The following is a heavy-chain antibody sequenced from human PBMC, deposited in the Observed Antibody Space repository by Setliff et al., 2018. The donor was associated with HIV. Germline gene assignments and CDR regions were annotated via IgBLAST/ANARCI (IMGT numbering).Heavy chain of an antibody. V-gene: IGHV1-18*01. CDR2: ISAYNGNT. D-gene: IGHD2-21*02. J-gene: IGHJ4*02. CDR1: GYTFTSYG. CDR3: ARLSVVTATRIYYFDY. Sequence: ASVKVSCKASGYTFTSYGISWVRQAPGQGLEWMGWISAYNGNTNYAQKLQGRVTMTTDTSTSTAYMEVRSLRSDDTAVYYCARLSVVTATRIYYFDYWGQGTLVTVSS.